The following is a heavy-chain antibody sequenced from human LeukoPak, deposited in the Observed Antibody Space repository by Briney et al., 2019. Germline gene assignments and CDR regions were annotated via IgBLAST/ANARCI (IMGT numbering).Heavy chain of an antibody. CDR3: ARDPSSAVEQDP. CDR2: ISTYNGNT. V-gene: IGHV1-18*01. D-gene: IGHD6-13*01. Sequence: GASVKVSCKASGYTFTSYGISWVRQAPGQGLEWMGWISTYNGNTHYAQKFQGRVTMTTDTSTNTAYMELRSLRSDDTAVYYCARDPSSAVEQDPWGQGTLVTVSS. J-gene: IGHJ5*02. CDR1: GYTFTSYG.